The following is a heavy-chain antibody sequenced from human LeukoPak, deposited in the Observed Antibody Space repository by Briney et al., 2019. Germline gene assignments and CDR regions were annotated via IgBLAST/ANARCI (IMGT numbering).Heavy chain of an antibody. D-gene: IGHD5-24*01. CDR3: ARHSRDGYNFWSFDY. CDR1: GYNFTSYW. J-gene: IGHJ4*02. V-gene: IGHV5-51*01. Sequence: GESLKISCKGSGYNFTSYWIGWVRQMPGKGLEWMGIIYLGDSDTRYSPSFQGQVTISADKSISTAYLQWSSLKASDTAMYYCARHSRDGYNFWSFDYWGQGTLVTVSS. CDR2: IYLGDSDT.